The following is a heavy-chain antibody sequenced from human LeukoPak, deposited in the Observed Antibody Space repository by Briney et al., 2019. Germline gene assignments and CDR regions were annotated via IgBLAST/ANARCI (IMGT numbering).Heavy chain of an antibody. V-gene: IGHV4-59*08. J-gene: IGHJ2*01. CDR2: IYYSGST. CDR1: GGSISNYY. D-gene: IGHD6-13*01. Sequence: SETLSLTCTVSGGSISNYYWSWIRQPPVKGLEWIGYIYYSGSTFYNSSLKSRVTISVDTSKNQFSLKLTSVTAADTAVFYCARHEYSSSGSPPEYFDLWGRGTLVTVSS. CDR3: ARHEYSSSGSPPEYFDL.